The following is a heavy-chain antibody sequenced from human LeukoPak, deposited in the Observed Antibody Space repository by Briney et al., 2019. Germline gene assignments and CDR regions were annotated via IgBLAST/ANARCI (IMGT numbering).Heavy chain of an antibody. CDR1: GGSISSGSYY. CDR2: LYTSGST. J-gene: IGHJ4*02. Sequence: SETLSLTCTVSGGSISSGSYYWHWIRQPAGKGLEWIGRLYTSGSTNYNPSLKSRVTISVDTSKNQFSLKLSSVTAADTAVYYCARGRRFLEWLSLFDYWGQGTLVTVSS. V-gene: IGHV4-61*02. D-gene: IGHD3-3*01. CDR3: ARGRRFLEWLSLFDY.